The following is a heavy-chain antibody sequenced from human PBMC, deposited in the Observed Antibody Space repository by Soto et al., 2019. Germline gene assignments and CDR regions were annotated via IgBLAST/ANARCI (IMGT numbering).Heavy chain of an antibody. V-gene: IGHV4-39*01. D-gene: IGHD5-12*01. CDR3: ARFVGRGYGAFDI. J-gene: IGHJ3*02. CDR2: IYYSGST. Sequence: SETLSLTCTVSGGSISSSSYYWGWIRQPPGKGLEWIGSIYYSGSTYYNPSLKSRVTISVDTSKNQFSLKLSSVTAADTAVYYCARFVGRGYGAFDIWGQGTMVTVSS. CDR1: GGSISSSSYY.